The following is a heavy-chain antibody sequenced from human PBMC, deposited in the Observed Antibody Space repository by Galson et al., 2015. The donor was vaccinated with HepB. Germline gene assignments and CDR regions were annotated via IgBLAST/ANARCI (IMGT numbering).Heavy chain of an antibody. Sequence: SLRLSCAASGFTFSNAWMSWARQAPGKGLEWVAVISYDGSNKYYADSVKGRFTISRDNSKNTLYLQMNSLRAEDTAVYYCAKDHTGYSSSLAPYYYYYMDVWGKGTTVTVSS. V-gene: IGHV3-30*18. CDR1: GFTFSNAW. CDR3: AKDHTGYSSSLAPYYYYYMDV. J-gene: IGHJ6*03. CDR2: ISYDGSNK. D-gene: IGHD6-13*01.